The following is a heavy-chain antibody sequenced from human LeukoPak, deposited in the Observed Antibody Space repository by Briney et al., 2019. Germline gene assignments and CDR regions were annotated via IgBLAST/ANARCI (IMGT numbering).Heavy chain of an antibody. CDR2: ISYDGSNK. V-gene: IGHV3-30-3*01. CDR1: GFIFSRYA. CDR3: AREPGYYFDY. J-gene: IGHJ4*02. D-gene: IGHD3-9*01. Sequence: PGGSLRLSCASSGFIFSRYAMHWVRQAPGKGLEWVAVISYDGSNKFYADSVKGRFTVSRDNYKNTLFPQMNNLRTEDTAVYYCAREPGYYFDYWGQGTLVTVSS.